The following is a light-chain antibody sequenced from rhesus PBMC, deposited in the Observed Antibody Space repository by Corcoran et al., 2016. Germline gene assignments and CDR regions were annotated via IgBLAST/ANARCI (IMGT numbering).Light chain of an antibody. V-gene: IGKV1-19*01. Sequence: DIQMTQSPSSLSASVGDKVTITCHASQDIHHWLAWFQQKPGKAPKALIYYASRLQRGVPSRFSGSGSGTDYTLTISRLQPEDFATYYCHQYADLPYTFGQGTKLEIK. CDR3: HQYADLPYT. J-gene: IGKJ2*01. CDR1: QDIHHW. CDR2: YAS.